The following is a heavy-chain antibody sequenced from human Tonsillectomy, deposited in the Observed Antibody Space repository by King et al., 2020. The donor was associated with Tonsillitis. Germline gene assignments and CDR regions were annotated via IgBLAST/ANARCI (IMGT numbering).Heavy chain of an antibody. D-gene: IGHD6-19*01. CDR3: VKRRVRSGLSGGTYDF. V-gene: IGHV3-64D*06. Sequence: VQLVESGGGLVQPGGSLRLSCSASGFTFSNYAMHWVRQAPGKGLEYISAISSNGDNTDYADSVKGRFTISRDNSKNTLYLQMSSLRPEDTAVIYCVKRRVRSGLSGGTYDFWGQGSLVTVSS. CDR1: GFTFSNYA. J-gene: IGHJ4*02. CDR2: ISSNGDNT.